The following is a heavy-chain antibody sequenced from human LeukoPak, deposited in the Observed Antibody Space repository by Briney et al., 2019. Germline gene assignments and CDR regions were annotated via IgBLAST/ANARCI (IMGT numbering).Heavy chain of an antibody. V-gene: IGHV3-23*01. CDR2: ISGSGGST. Sequence: GGSLRLSCAASGFTFSSYGMSWVRQAPGKGLEWVSAISGSGGSTYYADSVKGRFTISRDNSKNTAYLQMNSLKTEDTAVYYCTRWVGDGYKFWGQGTLVTVSS. D-gene: IGHD5-24*01. CDR3: TRWVGDGYKF. CDR1: GFTFSSYG. J-gene: IGHJ4*02.